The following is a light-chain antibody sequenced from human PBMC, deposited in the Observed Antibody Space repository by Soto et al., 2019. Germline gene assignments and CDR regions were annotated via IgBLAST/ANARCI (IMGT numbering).Light chain of an antibody. V-gene: IGKV3-20*01. J-gene: IGKJ3*01. CDR2: AAS. Sequence: EIVLTQSPGTLSLSPGERATLSCRASQSISSNYLAWYQHKPGQGPRLLSYAASSRATGIPDRFSGSGSGTEFTLTISRLEPEDCALDYCQKYGSACTVGPGTKVDIK. CDR3: QKYGSACT. CDR1: QSISSNY.